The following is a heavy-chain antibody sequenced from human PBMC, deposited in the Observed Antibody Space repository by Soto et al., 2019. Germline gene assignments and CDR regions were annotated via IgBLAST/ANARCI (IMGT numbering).Heavy chain of an antibody. CDR1: GFSLSTSAVA. V-gene: IGHV2-5*01. D-gene: IGHD6-13*01. CDR2: IYGNDNK. CDR3: AHRESSSFGY. J-gene: IGHJ4*02. Sequence: GSGPTLVNPTQTLTLTCTFSGFSLSTSAVAVGWIRQSPGKALEWLALIYGNDNKRYSPSLTTRLTITKDTSKNQVVLTMTNMDPVDTATYYCAHRESSSFGYWGQGTLVTVSS.